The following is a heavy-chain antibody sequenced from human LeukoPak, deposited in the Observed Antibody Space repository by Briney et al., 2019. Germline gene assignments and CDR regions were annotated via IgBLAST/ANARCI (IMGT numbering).Heavy chain of an antibody. V-gene: IGHV1-58*02. CDR3: AGEWEPGTFDI. Sequence: SVKVSCKASGLTFTSSAMQWVRQARGQRLEWIGWIVVGSGNTNYAQKFQERVTITRDMSTSTAYMELSSLRSEDTAVYYCAGEWEPGTFDIWGQGTMVTVSS. J-gene: IGHJ3*02. CDR1: GLTFTSSA. CDR2: IVVGSGNT. D-gene: IGHD1-26*01.